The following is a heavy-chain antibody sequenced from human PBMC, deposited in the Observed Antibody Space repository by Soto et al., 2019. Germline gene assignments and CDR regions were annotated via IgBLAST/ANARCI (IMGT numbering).Heavy chain of an antibody. V-gene: IGHV1-18*01. D-gene: IGHD1-1*01. Sequence: GASVKVSCKASGYTFASYGISWVRQAPGQGLEWMGWISAYNGNTNYAQKLQGRVTMTTDTSTSTAYMELRSLRSDDTAVYYCARDQVRRHPYYFDYWGQGTLVTVSS. CDR3: ARDQVRRHPYYFDY. CDR1: GYTFASYG. J-gene: IGHJ4*02. CDR2: ISAYNGNT.